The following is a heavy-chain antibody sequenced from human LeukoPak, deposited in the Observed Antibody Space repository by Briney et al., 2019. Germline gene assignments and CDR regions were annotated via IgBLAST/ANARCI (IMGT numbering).Heavy chain of an antibody. V-gene: IGHV3-53*01. CDR3: ARGVYGNWNDEQYFDY. Sequence: GGSLRLSCAASGFTVSSNYMSWVRQAPGKGLEWVSVIYSGGSTYYADSVKGRFTISRDNSKNTLYLQMNSLRAEDTAVYYCARGVYGNWNDEQYFDYRGQGTLVTVSS. CDR1: GFTVSSNY. D-gene: IGHD1-1*01. CDR2: IYSGGST. J-gene: IGHJ4*02.